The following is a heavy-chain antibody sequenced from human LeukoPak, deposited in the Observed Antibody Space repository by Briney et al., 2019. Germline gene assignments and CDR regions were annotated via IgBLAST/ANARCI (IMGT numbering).Heavy chain of an antibody. Sequence: PGGSLRLSCAASGFTFSDYYMSWIRQPPGKGLEWIGYIYYSGSTNYNPSLKSRVTISVDTSKNQFSLKLSSVTAADTAVYYCARSVEGYCRGGSCYYYSYYMDVWGKGTTVTVSS. CDR2: IYYSGST. CDR3: ARSVEGYCRGGSCYYYSYYMDV. CDR1: GFTFSDYY. V-gene: IGHV4-59*01. D-gene: IGHD2-15*01. J-gene: IGHJ6*03.